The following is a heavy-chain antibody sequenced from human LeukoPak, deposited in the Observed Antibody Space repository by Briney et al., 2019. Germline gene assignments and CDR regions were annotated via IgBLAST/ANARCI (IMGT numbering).Heavy chain of an antibody. V-gene: IGHV3-48*01. CDR2: ISSSSSTI. Sequence: PGGSLRLSCAASGFTFSSYSMNWVRQAPGKGLEWVSYISSSSSTIYYADSVKGRFTISRDNAKNSLYLQMNSLRAEDTAVYYCAKDPIVVGNYYYYYYMDVWGKGTTVTISS. CDR3: AKDPIVVGNYYYYYYMDV. D-gene: IGHD3-22*01. CDR1: GFTFSSYS. J-gene: IGHJ6*03.